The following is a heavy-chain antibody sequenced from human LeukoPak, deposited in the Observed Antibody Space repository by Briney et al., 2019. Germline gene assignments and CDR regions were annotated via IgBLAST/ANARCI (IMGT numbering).Heavy chain of an antibody. J-gene: IGHJ4*02. CDR1: GGSFSGYY. D-gene: IGHD1-7*01. CDR3: ARLYNWNYGPPSDY. V-gene: IGHV4-34*01. CDR2: INHSGST. Sequence: SETLSLTCAVYGGSFSGYYWSWIRQPPGKGLEWIGEINHSGSTNYNPSLKSRVTISVDTSKNQFSLKLSSVTAADTAVYYCARLYNWNYGPPSDYWGQRTLVTVSS.